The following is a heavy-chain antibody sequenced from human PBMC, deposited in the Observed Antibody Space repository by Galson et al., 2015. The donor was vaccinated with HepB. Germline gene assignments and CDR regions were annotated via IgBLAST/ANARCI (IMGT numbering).Heavy chain of an antibody. CDR1: GFTFSSYG. V-gene: IGHV3-30*02. CDR3: ARGTLYYYDSSGYHLDY. CDR2: IRYDGSNK. J-gene: IGHJ4*02. Sequence: SLRLSCAASGFTFSSYGMHWVRQAPGKGLEWVAFIRYDGSNKYYADSVKGRFTISRDNSKNTLYLQMNSLRAEDTAVYYCARGTLYYYDSSGYHLDYWGQGTLVTVSS. D-gene: IGHD3-22*01.